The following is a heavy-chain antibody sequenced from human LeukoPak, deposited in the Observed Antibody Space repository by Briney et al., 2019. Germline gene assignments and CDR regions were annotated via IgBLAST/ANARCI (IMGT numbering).Heavy chain of an antibody. V-gene: IGHV6-1*01. D-gene: IGHD6-6*01. J-gene: IGHJ6*03. CDR3: ARDEYSSSRSTYYYYMDV. CDR2: TYYRSKWYN. Sequence: SQTLSLTCAISGDSVSSNSAAWNWIRQSPSGGLEWLGRTYYRSKWYNDYAVSVKSRITINPDTSKNQFSLQLNSVTPEDTAVYYCARDEYSSSRSTYYYYMDVWGKGTTVTVSS. CDR1: GDSVSSNSAA.